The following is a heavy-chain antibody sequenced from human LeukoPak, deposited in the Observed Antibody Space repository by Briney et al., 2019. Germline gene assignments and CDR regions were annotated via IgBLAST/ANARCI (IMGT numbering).Heavy chain of an antibody. CDR2: ISWNSGSI. CDR1: GFTFDDYA. J-gene: IGHJ4*02. D-gene: IGHD1-26*01. CDR3: AKALGSHRSFDY. Sequence: GGSLRLSCAASGFTFDDYAMHWVRQAPGKGLEWVSGISWNSGSIGYADSVKGRFTISRDNAKNSQYLQMNSLRAEDTALYYCAKALGSHRSFDYWGQGTLVTVSS. V-gene: IGHV3-9*01.